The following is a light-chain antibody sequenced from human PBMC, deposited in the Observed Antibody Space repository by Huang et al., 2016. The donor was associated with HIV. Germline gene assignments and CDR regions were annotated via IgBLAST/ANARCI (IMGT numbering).Light chain of an antibody. CDR2: GAS. Sequence: EIVMTQSPATLSVSPGERATLSCRASQGVSSNLAWYQQKPGQAPRLLIYGASTRATGSPARFSGSGSGTDFTLTISSLQSEDFAVYYCQQYNNWPPTFGQGTKVEIK. J-gene: IGKJ1*01. CDR1: QGVSSN. CDR3: QQYNNWPPT. V-gene: IGKV3-15*01.